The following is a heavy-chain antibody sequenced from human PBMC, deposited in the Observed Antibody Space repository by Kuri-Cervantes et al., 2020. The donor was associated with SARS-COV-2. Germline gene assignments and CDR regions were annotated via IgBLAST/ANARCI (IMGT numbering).Heavy chain of an antibody. J-gene: IGHJ4*02. Sequence: GGSLRLSCAASGFTFDDYAMHWVRQAPGKGLEWVSGISWNSGSIGYADSVKGRFTISRDNAKNSLYLQMNSLRAEDTAVYYCAKGAKWELLLSDYWGQGTLVTVSS. CDR2: ISWNSGSI. D-gene: IGHD1-26*01. V-gene: IGHV3-9*01. CDR1: GFTFDDYA. CDR3: AKGAKWELLLSDY.